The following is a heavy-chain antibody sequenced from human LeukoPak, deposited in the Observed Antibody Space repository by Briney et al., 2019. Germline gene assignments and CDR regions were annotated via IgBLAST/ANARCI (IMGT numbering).Heavy chain of an antibody. CDR1: GGSISSSSYY. Sequence: SETLSLTCTVSGGSISSSSYYWGWIRQPPGKGLEWIGSIYYSGSTYYNPSLKSRVTISVDTSKNQFSLKLTSVTAADTAVYYCARDRGVPRPYYFDQWGQGTLVTVSS. CDR3: ARDRGVPRPYYFDQ. CDR2: IYYSGST. D-gene: IGHD3-10*01. V-gene: IGHV4-39*07. J-gene: IGHJ4*02.